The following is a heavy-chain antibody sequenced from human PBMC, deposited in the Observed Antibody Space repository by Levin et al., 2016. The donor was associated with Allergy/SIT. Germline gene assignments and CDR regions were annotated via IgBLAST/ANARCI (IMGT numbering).Heavy chain of an antibody. CDR1: GITFSTCA. CDR3: ARGGYYDSSGYSYYYGMGV. CDR2: ITASGDKS. D-gene: IGHD3-22*01. J-gene: IGHJ6*02. V-gene: IGHV3-23*01. Sequence: GESLKISCAASGITFSTCAMSWVRQAPGKGLEWVSSITASGDKSWYADSVKGRFTISRDNSKNTLYLQMNSLRAEDTAVYYCARGGYYDSSGYSYYYGMGVWGQGTTVTVSS.